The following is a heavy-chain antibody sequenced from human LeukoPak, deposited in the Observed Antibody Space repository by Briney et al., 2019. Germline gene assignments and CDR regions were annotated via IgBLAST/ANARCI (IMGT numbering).Heavy chain of an antibody. CDR3: ARHETTSSGGLYPRWLDS. V-gene: IGHV1-3*01. D-gene: IGHD1-1*01. J-gene: IGHJ5*01. CDR1: GYIFSNYA. Sequence: ASVKVSCKASGYIFSNYAIHWVRQAPGQRLEWMGWINAGNGNTKYSQRLQGRVTITRDTSARTAYMELSSLRSEDTAVYYCARHETTSSGGLYPRWLDSWGQGTLVTVSS. CDR2: INAGNGNT.